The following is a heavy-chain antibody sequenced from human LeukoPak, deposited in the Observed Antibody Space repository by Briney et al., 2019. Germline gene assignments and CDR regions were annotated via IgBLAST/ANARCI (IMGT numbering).Heavy chain of an antibody. Sequence: SETLSLTCTVSGGSIGTSYWSWIRQPPGKGLEWIGYVSYSGNTNYNPSLKSRVTVSVDSSKNQFSLKLSSVTAADTAVYYCARELPYDYVWGSYRPLAFDIWGQGTMVTVSS. CDR1: GGSIGTSY. J-gene: IGHJ3*02. CDR3: ARELPYDYVWGSYRPLAFDI. D-gene: IGHD3-16*02. CDR2: VSYSGNT. V-gene: IGHV4-59*12.